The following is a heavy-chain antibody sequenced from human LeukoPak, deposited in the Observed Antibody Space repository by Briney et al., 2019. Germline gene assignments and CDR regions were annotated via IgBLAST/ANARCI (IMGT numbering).Heavy chain of an antibody. J-gene: IGHJ4*02. Sequence: SETLSLTCTVSGGSISSYYWSWIRQPPGKGLEWIGYIYYSGSTNYNPSLKSRVTISVGTSKNQFSLKLSSVTAADTAVYYCARQHSSSYDYWGQGTLVTVSS. CDR1: GGSISSYY. CDR2: IYYSGST. CDR3: ARQHSSSYDY. V-gene: IGHV4-59*08. D-gene: IGHD6-6*01.